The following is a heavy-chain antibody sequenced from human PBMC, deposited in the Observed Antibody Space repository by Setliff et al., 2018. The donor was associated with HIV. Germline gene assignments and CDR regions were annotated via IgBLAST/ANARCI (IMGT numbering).Heavy chain of an antibody. CDR2: ISAYNGNT. J-gene: IGHJ4*02. D-gene: IGHD3-9*01. Sequence: RASVKVSCKASGYTFTSYGISWVRQAPGQGLEWMGWISAYNGNTNYAQKLQGRVTMTTDTSTSTAYMELRSLRSDDTAVYYCARVGGPYYDLLTGYYGAVDYWGQGTLVTVSS. V-gene: IGHV1-18*01. CDR3: ARVGGPYYDLLTGYYGAVDY. CDR1: GYTFTSYG.